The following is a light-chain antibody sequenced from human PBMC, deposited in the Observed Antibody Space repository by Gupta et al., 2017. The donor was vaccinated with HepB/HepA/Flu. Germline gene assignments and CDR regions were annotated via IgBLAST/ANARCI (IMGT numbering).Light chain of an antibody. CDR1: SSNIGAGYG. CDR3: QYYDNTLSGSL. J-gene: IGLJ2*01. CDR2: GNS. V-gene: IGLV1-40*01. Sequence: QSVLTQPPSVSGAPGQRVTISCTGSSSNIGAGYGVHWYQQLPRKDPKILISGNSIRRSVVPDRVSGSTSGTSDPLAITGLQAEDEAEYDGQYYDNTLSGSLFGGGTRLIVI.